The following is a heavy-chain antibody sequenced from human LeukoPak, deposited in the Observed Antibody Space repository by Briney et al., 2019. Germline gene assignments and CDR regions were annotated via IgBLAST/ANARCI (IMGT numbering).Heavy chain of an antibody. J-gene: IGHJ4*02. CDR2: MYTGGRR. D-gene: IGHD2-21*02. CDR3: TRGQSYCGADCYSD. Sequence: GGSLRLSCAASGFSVSNYYMSWVRQPPGKGLEWVSVMYTGGRRYYGDSVKGRFTISRDNSKNTVFLQMNSLRVEDTALYYCTRGQSYCGADCYSDWGQGTLVTVSS. CDR1: GFSVSNYY. V-gene: IGHV3-66*01.